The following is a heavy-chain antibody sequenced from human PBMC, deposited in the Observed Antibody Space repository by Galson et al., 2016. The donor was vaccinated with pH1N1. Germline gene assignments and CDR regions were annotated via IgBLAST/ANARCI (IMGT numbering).Heavy chain of an antibody. CDR1: GGTFSSYT. CDR3: ARSAPAVGNALDM. V-gene: IGHV1-69*02. D-gene: IGHD6-25*01. CDR2: ILPILGIA. Sequence: SVKVSCKASGGTFSSYTINWVRQAPGQGLEWVGRILPILGIANYAQKFQGRVTITADKSTSTAYMEAISLRSDDTAVYYCARSAPAVGNALDMWGQGTKVTVSS. J-gene: IGHJ3*02.